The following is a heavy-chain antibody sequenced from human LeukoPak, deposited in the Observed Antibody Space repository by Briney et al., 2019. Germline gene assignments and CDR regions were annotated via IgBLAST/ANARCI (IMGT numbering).Heavy chain of an antibody. CDR3: ARGRGPDPGYCSSTSCPHWFDP. Sequence: ASVTVSCKASGGTFSSYAISWVRQAPGQGLEWMGGIIPIFGTVNYAQKFQGRVTITADKSTSTAYMELSSLRSEDTAVYYCARGRGPDPGYCSSTSCPHWFDPWGQGTLVTVSS. J-gene: IGHJ5*02. CDR2: IIPIFGTV. CDR1: GGTFSSYA. V-gene: IGHV1-69*06. D-gene: IGHD2-2*01.